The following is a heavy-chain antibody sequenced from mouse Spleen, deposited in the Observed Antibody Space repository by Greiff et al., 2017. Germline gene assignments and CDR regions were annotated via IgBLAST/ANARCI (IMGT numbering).Heavy chain of an antibody. V-gene: IGHV5-9-3*01. CDR1: GFTFSSYA. Sequence: EVQLVESGGGLVKLGGSLKLSCAASGFTFSSYAMSWVRQTPEKRLEWVATISSGGGNTYYPDSVKGRFTISRDNAKNTLYLQMSSLKSEDTAMYYCARLYGSSYWYFDVWGAGTTVTVSS. D-gene: IGHD1-1*01. J-gene: IGHJ1*01. CDR3: ARLYGSSYWYFDV. CDR2: ISSGGGNT.